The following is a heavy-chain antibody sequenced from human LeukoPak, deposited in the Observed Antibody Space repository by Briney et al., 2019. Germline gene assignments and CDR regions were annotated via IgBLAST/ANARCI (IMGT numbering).Heavy chain of an antibody. D-gene: IGHD4-17*01. V-gene: IGHV4-59*08. CDR2: IYYSGST. Sequence: PSETLSLTCTVSGGSISYYHWSWIRQPPGKGPEWIGYIYYSGSTKYNPSLMSRATIAVDTSKSQLSLKLSSVTAADTAVYYCARTRDYGHDYWGQGTLVTVSS. J-gene: IGHJ4*02. CDR3: ARTRDYGHDY. CDR1: GGSISYYH.